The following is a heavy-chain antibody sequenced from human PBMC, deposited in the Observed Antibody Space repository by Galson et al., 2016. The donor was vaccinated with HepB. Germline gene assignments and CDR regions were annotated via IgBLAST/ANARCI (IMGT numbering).Heavy chain of an antibody. V-gene: IGHV3-30*04. CDR1: GFTFRTYA. D-gene: IGHD3-3*01. CDR2: ISTDGSDK. CDR3: ARDPARYMEWIYATWYYGMDV. Sequence: SLRLSCAASGFTFRTYAFHWVRQAPGKWLEWVALISTDGSDKFYADSVKGRFTISRDNSKNTLFLQMSSLRAEDTAVYYCARDPARYMEWIYATWYYGMDVWGQGTTVTVSS. J-gene: IGHJ6*02.